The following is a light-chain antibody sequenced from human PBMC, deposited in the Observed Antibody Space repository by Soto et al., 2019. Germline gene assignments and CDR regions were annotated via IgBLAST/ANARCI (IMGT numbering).Light chain of an antibody. V-gene: IGKV3-15*01. CDR1: QSVSSN. CDR2: GAS. CDR3: QQYNNWPRT. Sequence: EIVMTQSPATLSVSQGERASGSCRASQSVSSNLAWYQQKPGQAPRLLIYGASTRATGIPARFSCSGSGTEFTHTVSSLQSEDFAVYYCQQYNNWPRTFGQGTKVDIK. J-gene: IGKJ1*01.